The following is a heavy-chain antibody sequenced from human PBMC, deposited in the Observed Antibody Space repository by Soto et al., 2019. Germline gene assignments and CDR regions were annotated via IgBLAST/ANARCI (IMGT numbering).Heavy chain of an antibody. V-gene: IGHV4-30-4*01. CDR3: ARVLGYYDFWSGLAPRDYRMDV. D-gene: IGHD3-3*01. CDR1: GGSISSGDYY. CDR2: IYYSGST. Sequence: SETLSLTCTVSGGSISSGDYYWSWIRQPPGKGLEWVGYIYYSGSTYYNPSLKSRVTISVDTSKNQFSLRLSSVTAADTAVYYCARVLGYYDFWSGLAPRDYRMDVWGQATTVTVSS. J-gene: IGHJ6*02.